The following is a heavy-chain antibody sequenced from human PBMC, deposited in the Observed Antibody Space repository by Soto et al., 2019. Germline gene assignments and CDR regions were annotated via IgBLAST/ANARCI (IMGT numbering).Heavy chain of an antibody. CDR3: AREVQVHTPAFVY. CDR2: ISPMFGAA. Sequence: QVQLVQSGAERKKHGSSVKVSCQSSGGTFNTYAMNWVRQAPGQGPEWMGDISPMFGAANYAPKFQGRVTITADESTGTSYMQLSSLTSEDTALYFCAREVQVHTPAFVYWGQGTLVTVSS. D-gene: IGHD3-10*01. J-gene: IGHJ4*02. CDR1: GGTFNTYA. V-gene: IGHV1-69*19.